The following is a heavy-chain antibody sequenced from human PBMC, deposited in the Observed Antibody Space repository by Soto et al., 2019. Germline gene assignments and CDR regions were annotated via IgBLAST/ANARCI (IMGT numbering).Heavy chain of an antibody. J-gene: IGHJ4*02. V-gene: IGHV4-59*01. D-gene: IGHD2-15*01. Sequence: QVQLQESGPGLVKPSETLSLTCTVSGASISSYYWSWIRQPPGKGLEWIGYVYYSGSTNYNPSLRRRLTISVDTSMHHFSLTLISVHAAYTAMYYCASATASSHWGQGPLVTVSS. CDR3: ASATASSH. CDR2: VYYSGST. CDR1: GASISSYY.